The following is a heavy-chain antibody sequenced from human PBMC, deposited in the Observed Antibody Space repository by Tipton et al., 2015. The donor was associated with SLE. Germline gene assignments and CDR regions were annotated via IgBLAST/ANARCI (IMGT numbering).Heavy chain of an antibody. CDR3: VKGAYSSSSYYFDS. Sequence: RSLRLSCAASGFTFDDYAMHWVRQAPGKGLEWVSGFSWNSGSIAYADSVKGRFTISRDNAKNSLYLQMDSLRPEDTALYYCVKGAYSSSSYYFDSWGQGTLVTVSS. V-gene: IGHV3-9*01. CDR2: FSWNSGSI. D-gene: IGHD6-13*01. J-gene: IGHJ4*02. CDR1: GFTFDDYA.